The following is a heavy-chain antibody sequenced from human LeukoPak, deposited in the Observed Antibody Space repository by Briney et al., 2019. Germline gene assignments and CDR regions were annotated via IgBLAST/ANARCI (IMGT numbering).Heavy chain of an antibody. CDR3: ARLLDYYGMDV. V-gene: IGHV4-59*08. J-gene: IGHJ6*02. CDR2: IYYSGST. Sequence: NPSETLSLTCTVPGGSISSYYWSWIRQPPGKGLEWIGYIYYSGSTNYNPSLKSRVTIPVDTSKNQFSLKLSSVTAADTAVYYCARLLDYYGMDVWGQGTTVTVSS. CDR1: GGSISSYY. D-gene: IGHD2/OR15-2a*01.